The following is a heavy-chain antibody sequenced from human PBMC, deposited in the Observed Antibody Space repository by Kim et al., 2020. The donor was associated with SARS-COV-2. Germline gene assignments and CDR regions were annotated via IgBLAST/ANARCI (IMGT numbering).Heavy chain of an antibody. CDR1: GDSISNDTW. J-gene: IGHJ4*01. CDR2: IYHRGIA. Sequence: SETLSLTCSVSGDSISNDTWWTWVRQPPGRGLEWIGEIYHRGIANQNPSLESRLTMSVDISKNQFSLKLISVTDADTAVYYCARGGYLTYWGHGTLAT. CDR3: ARGGYLTY. D-gene: IGHD3-16*02. V-gene: IGHV4-4*02.